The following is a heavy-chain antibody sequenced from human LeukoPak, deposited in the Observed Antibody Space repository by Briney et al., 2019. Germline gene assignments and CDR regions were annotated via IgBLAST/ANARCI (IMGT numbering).Heavy chain of an antibody. CDR2: IYTRGST. CDR1: GGSISSSSYY. J-gene: IGHJ4*02. D-gene: IGHD3-22*01. Sequence: SETLSLTCTVSGGSISSSSYYWGWIRQPPGKGLEWIGRIYTRGSTKYSPSLKSRVTLSVDTSKNQFSLRLSSVTAADTAVYYCAGEGHYYDDTGYYYGGEDYWGQGTLVTVSS. CDR3: AGEGHYYDDTGYYYGGEDY. V-gene: IGHV4-39*07.